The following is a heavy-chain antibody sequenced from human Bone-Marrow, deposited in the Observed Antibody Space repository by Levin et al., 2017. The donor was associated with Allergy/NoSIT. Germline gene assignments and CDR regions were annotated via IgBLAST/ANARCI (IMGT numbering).Heavy chain of an antibody. CDR3: TRLSYGDY. Sequence: PSETLSLTCAASGFTFSGSAMHWVRQASGKGLEWVGRIRSKANSYATAYAASVKGRFTISRDDSKNTAYLQMNSLKTEDTAVYYCTRLSYGDYWGQGTLVTVSS. CDR1: GFTFSGSA. V-gene: IGHV3-73*01. D-gene: IGHD3-16*01. J-gene: IGHJ4*02. CDR2: IRSKANSYAT.